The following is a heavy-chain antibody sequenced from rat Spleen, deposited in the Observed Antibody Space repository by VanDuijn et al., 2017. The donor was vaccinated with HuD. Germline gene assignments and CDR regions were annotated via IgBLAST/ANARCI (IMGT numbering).Heavy chain of an antibody. CDR2: ISYDGSIT. CDR1: GFTFSDYY. J-gene: IGHJ3*01. CDR3: ASRTGNWFAY. Sequence: EVQLLESDGGFVQPGGSLKLSCEASGFTFSDYYMAWVRQAPTKGLEWVASISYDGSITYHRDSVKGRFTVSRDNVKSTLYLQMDSLRSEDTATYYCASRTGNWFAYWGQGTLVTASS. V-gene: IGHV5-7*01. D-gene: IGHD5-1*01.